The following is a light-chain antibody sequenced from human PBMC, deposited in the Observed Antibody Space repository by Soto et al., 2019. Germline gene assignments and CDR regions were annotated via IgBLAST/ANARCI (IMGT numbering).Light chain of an antibody. CDR2: DTS. J-gene: IGKJ3*01. V-gene: IGKV1-8*01. CDR1: QSIASF. Sequence: IQMTQSPSSLSASIGDTVTITCRASQSIASFLNWLQLKPGKAPKLLISDTSTLQSGVPSRFSGSGSGTDFTLTISCLQSEDFATYYCQQYYSYPHTFGPGTKVDIK. CDR3: QQYYSYPHT.